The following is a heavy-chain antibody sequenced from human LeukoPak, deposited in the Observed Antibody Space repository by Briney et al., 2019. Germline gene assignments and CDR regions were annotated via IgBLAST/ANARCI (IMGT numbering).Heavy chain of an antibody. CDR2: IIPIFGTA. J-gene: IGHJ4*02. CDR3: ARGGVYSNYVFDY. CDR1: GGTFSSYA. Sequence: GASVKVSCKASGGTFSSYAIGWVRQAPGQGLEWMGGIIPIFGTANYAQKFQGRVTITADESTSTAYMELSSLRSEDTAVYYCARGGVYSNYVFDYWGQGTLVTVSS. D-gene: IGHD4-11*01. V-gene: IGHV1-69*13.